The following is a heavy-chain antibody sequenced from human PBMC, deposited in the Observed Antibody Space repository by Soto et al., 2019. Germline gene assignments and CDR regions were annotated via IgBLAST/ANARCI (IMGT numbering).Heavy chain of an antibody. CDR1: GGSVSSRSYF. D-gene: IGHD2-15*01. J-gene: IGHJ5*02. Sequence: SETLSLTCTVSGGSVSSRSYFWGWIRQPPGKGLEWIGTIYYNGSTYYSPSLKSRLTLSVDTSKNQFSLKLTSVTASDTALYYCARQRVIPGTPTNWFDPWGQGTLVTVS. CDR3: ARQRVIPGTPTNWFDP. CDR2: IYYNGST. V-gene: IGHV4-39*01.